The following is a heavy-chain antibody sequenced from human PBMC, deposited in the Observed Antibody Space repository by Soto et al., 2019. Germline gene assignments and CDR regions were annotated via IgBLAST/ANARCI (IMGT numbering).Heavy chain of an antibody. D-gene: IGHD6-6*01. CDR3: AGEYSTSPPV. J-gene: IGHJ6*02. CDR1: GGSIRSGRYY. CDR2: IYYSGTI. Sequence: NPSETLSLTCTVSGGSIRSGRYYWVWIRQPPGKGLEWIGTIYYSGTIYYNPSLKSRVTISVDTSQNQFSLNMRSVTPADTAVYYCAGEYSTSPPVWGQGATVTVSS. V-gene: IGHV4-39*01.